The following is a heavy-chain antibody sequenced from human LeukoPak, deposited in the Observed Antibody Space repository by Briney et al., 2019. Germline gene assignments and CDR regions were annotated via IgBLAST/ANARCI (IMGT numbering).Heavy chain of an antibody. D-gene: IGHD3-10*01. CDR2: IYYSGST. CDR3: ARGRYYGSGSPPDYAFDI. CDR1: GGSISSGDYY. V-gene: IGHV4-30-4*01. Sequence: SETLSLTCTVSGGSISSGDYYWSWIRQPPRKGLEWIGYIYYSGSTYYNPSLKSRVTISVDTSKNQFSLKLSSVTAADTAVYYCARGRYYGSGSPPDYAFDIWGQGTMVTVSS. J-gene: IGHJ3*02.